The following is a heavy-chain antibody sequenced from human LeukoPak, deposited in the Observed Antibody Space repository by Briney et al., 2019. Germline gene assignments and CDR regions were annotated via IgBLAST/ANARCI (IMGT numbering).Heavy chain of an antibody. J-gene: IGHJ4*02. V-gene: IGHV3-23*01. CDR1: GFTFSSYA. CDR3: AKEGLDCSGGSCYGIPSGLFDY. Sequence: GSLRLSCATSGFTFSSYAMSWVRQAPGKGLEWVSAISGSGGSTYYADSVKGRFTTSRDNSKNTLYLQMNSLRAEDTAVYYCAKEGLDCSGGSCYGIPSGLFDYWGQGTLVTVSS. D-gene: IGHD2-15*01. CDR2: ISGSGGST.